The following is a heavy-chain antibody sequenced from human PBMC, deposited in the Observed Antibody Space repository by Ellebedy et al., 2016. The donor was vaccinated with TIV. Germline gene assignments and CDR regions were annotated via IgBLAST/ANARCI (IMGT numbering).Heavy chain of an antibody. V-gene: IGHV3-33*01. D-gene: IGHD4-11*01. CDR3: AREFEDYYFDF. CDR2: MWFDGSHK. CDR1: GFTFSSYG. Sequence: GGSLRLSCAASGFTFSSYGMHWVRQAPGKGLESVAGMWFDGSHKYYADSVKGRFTISRDNSKNTLFLQMNSLRVEDTAVYYCAREFEDYYFDFWGRGTLVTVSS. J-gene: IGHJ2*01.